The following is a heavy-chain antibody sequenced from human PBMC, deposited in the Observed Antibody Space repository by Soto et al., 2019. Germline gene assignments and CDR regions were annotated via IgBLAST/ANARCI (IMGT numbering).Heavy chain of an antibody. V-gene: IGHV1-18*01. CDR1: GYSFTSHG. CDR3: ARDTGGMDV. J-gene: IGHJ6*02. CDR2: ISTSNGDT. Sequence: GASVKVSCKASGYSFTSHGITWVLQAPGQGLEWMGWISTSNGDTDIARRFQGDVAMTIDTPARTAYLELTRLRAEDTAVYYCARDTGGMDVWGQGTTVTVSS.